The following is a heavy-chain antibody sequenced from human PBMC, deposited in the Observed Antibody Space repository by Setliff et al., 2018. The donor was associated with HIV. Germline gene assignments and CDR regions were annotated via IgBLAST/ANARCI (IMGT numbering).Heavy chain of an antibody. CDR3: ARGLNYYGSGSYLPLGY. D-gene: IGHD3-10*01. CDR1: GGSFNDYY. J-gene: IGHJ4*02. Sequence: SETLSLTCAVYGGSFNDYYWTWIRQPPRKGLEWIGEIDHSGNIKYHASLKSRVTISKDTSKNQISLKLRSVTAADTAVYYCARGLNYYGSGSYLPLGYWGQGTLVTVSS. V-gene: IGHV4-34*01. CDR2: IDHSGNI.